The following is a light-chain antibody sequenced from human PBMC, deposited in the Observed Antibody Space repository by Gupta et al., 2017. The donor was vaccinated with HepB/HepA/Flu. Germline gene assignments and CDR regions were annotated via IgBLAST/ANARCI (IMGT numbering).Light chain of an antibody. CDR1: QSVSSY. J-gene: IGKJ4*01. CDR2: DAF. V-gene: IGKV3-11*01. CDR3: QQRSNWPLT. Sequence: EIVLTQSPATLSLSPGERATLSCRASQSVSSYLAWYQQKPGQAPRLLIYDAFNRATGIPARFSGRASGTDFTLTISILDPEDFTVYYFQQRSNWPLTFGGGTRVEIK.